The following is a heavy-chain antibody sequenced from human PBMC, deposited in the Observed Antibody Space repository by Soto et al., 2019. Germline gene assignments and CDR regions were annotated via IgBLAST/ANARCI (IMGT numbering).Heavy chain of an antibody. CDR3: AKGGWQWLVTSDFNY. CDR1: GFTFSDYA. Sequence: VQLVESGGGVVQPGRSLRLSCAASGFTFSDYAMHWVRQAPGKGLEWVAVVSHDGRSTHYADSVKGRLTISRDSSKNTVSLEMTSLRAEDTAVYYCAKGGWQWLVTSDFNYWGQGALVTVSS. CDR2: VSHDGRST. J-gene: IGHJ4*02. D-gene: IGHD6-19*01. V-gene: IGHV3-30*18.